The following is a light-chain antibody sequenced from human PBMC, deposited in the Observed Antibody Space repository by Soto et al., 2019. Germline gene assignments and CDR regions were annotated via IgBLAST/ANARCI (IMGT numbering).Light chain of an antibody. J-gene: IGKJ1*01. CDR1: QSISTY. CDR3: QQSFGAPRT. Sequence: DIQMTQSPSSLSASLGDRVTVTCRASQSISTYLNWFQQRPGKAPKLLIYGAYTLQDGVPSRFSGSGSETEFPLTISSLQPEDFATYYCQQSFGAPRTFVLGTRVDIK. CDR2: GAY. V-gene: IGKV1-39*01.